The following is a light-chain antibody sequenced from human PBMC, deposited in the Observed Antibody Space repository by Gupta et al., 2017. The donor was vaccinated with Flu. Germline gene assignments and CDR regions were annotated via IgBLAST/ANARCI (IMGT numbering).Light chain of an antibody. J-gene: IGLJ3*02. Sequence: KVTVSCSGSSSSIGNNNVSWYQQLPGTAPKALIYDNSRRPSGIPDRFSGSKSGTSATLGITGLQTGDEADYYCGTWDGSLFAWVFGGGTKLTVL. V-gene: IGLV1-51*01. CDR1: SSSIGNNN. CDR2: DNS. CDR3: GTWDGSLFAWV.